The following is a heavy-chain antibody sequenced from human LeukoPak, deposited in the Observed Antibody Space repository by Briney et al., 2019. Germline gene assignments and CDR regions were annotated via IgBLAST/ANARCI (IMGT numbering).Heavy chain of an antibody. CDR2: IYTSGST. CDR1: GGSISNGSYY. D-gene: IGHD6-13*01. Sequence: SETLSLTCTVSGGSISNGSYYWTWIRQPAGKGLECIGRIYTSGSTNYNPSLKSRVTISVDTSKNQFSLKLSSVTAADTAVYYCARGADSSTARAVDYWGQGTLVTVPS. J-gene: IGHJ4*02. V-gene: IGHV4-61*02. CDR3: ARGADSSTARAVDY.